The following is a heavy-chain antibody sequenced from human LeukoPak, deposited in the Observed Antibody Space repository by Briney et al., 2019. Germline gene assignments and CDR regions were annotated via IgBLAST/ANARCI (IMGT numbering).Heavy chain of an antibody. D-gene: IGHD3-22*01. CDR1: GFTFSSYC. CDR3: ARDSSRAYYYDSSGYGGGLDY. CDR2: ISSSRRYI. V-gene: IGHV3-21*01. Sequence: GGSLRLSCAASGFTFSSYCMRWVRHAPGKWREWVSSISSSRRYIYYADSVKGRFTISRDNAKTSLYLQMNSLRAEDTAMYYCARDSSRAYYYDSSGYGGGLDYWGQGTLVTVSS. J-gene: IGHJ4*02.